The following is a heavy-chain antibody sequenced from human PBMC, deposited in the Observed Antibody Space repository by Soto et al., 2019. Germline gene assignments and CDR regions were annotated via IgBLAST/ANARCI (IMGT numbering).Heavy chain of an antibody. CDR2: IYYSGST. V-gene: IGHV4-30-4*01. J-gene: IGHJ3*02. D-gene: IGHD3-22*01. CDR3: ATVPTYYYDRSGYANAFDM. CDR1: GGSINSGDYY. Sequence: SETLSLTCTVSGGSINSGDYYWSWIRQPPGKGLEWIGYIYYSGSTYHNPSLKSRINISVDTSKNQFSLKLSSVTAADTAVYYCATVPTYYYDRSGYANAFDMWGQGAMVTVSS.